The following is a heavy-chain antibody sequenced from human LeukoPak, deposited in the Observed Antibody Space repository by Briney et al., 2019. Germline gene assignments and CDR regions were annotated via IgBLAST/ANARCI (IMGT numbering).Heavy chain of an antibody. D-gene: IGHD2-2*01. CDR1: GYSISSGYY. J-gene: IGHJ5*02. CDR3: AGRILGYCSSTSCLWFDP. CDR2: IYHSGST. Sequence: SETLSLTCAVSGYSISSGYYWGWIRQPPGKGLEWIGSIYHSGSTYYNPSLKSRVTISVDTSKNQFSLKLSSVTAADTAVYYCAGRILGYCSSTSCLWFDPWGQGTLVTVSS. V-gene: IGHV4-38-2*01.